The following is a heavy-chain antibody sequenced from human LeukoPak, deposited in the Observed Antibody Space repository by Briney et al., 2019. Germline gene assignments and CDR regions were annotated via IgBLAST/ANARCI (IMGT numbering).Heavy chain of an antibody. CDR1: RYTFTSYY. CDR2: INPSGGST. CDR3: ARDGHYYDSNGYYESLDY. Sequence: ASVKVSCKASRYTFTSYYMHWVRQAPGQGLEWMGIINPSGGSTSYAQKFQGRVTMTRDTSTSTVYMELSSLRSEDTAVYYCARDGHYYDSNGYYESLDYWGQGTLVTVSS. V-gene: IGHV1-46*01. D-gene: IGHD3-22*01. J-gene: IGHJ4*02.